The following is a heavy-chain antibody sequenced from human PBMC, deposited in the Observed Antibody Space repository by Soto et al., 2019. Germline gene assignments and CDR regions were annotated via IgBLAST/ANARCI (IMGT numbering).Heavy chain of an antibody. Sequence: GASVQVSCKVSGYTLTELSMHWVRQAPGKGLEWMGGFDPEDGETIYAQKFQGRVTMTEDTSTDTAYMELSSLRPEDTAVYYCATGVVAAPWTFDIWGQGTMVTVSS. J-gene: IGHJ3*02. CDR1: GYTLTELS. V-gene: IGHV1-24*01. D-gene: IGHD2-15*01. CDR2: FDPEDGET. CDR3: ATGVVAAPWTFDI.